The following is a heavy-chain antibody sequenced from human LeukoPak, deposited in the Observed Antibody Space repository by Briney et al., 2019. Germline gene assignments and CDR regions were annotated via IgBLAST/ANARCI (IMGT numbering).Heavy chain of an antibody. D-gene: IGHD5-18*01. J-gene: IGHJ3*02. Sequence: GGSLRLSCAASGFTFSSYSMNWVRQAPGKGLEWVSSISSSSSYIYYADSVKGRFTISRDNAKNSLYLQMNSLRAEDTAVYYCARDQGYSHGKNAFDIWGQGTMVTVSS. V-gene: IGHV3-21*01. CDR2: ISSSSSYI. CDR1: GFTFSSYS. CDR3: ARDQGYSHGKNAFDI.